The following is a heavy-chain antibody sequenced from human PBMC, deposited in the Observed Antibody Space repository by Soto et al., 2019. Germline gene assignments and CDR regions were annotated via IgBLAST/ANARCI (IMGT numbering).Heavy chain of an antibody. J-gene: IGHJ5*02. V-gene: IGHV5-10-1*01. CDR2: IDPSDSYT. Sequence: PGESLKISCKGSGYSFTSYWISWVRQMPGKGLEWMGRIDPSDSYTNYSPSFQGHVTISADKSISTAYLQWSSLKASDTAMYYCARHNPPLEGSALGFDPWGQGTLVTVSS. CDR3: ARHNPPLEGSALGFDP. D-gene: IGHD3-10*01. CDR1: GYSFTSYW.